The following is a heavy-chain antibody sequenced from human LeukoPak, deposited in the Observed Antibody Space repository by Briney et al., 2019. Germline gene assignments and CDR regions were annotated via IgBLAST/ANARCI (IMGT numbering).Heavy chain of an antibody. D-gene: IGHD3-10*01. CDR1: GGTFSSFA. V-gene: IGHV1-8*01. J-gene: IGHJ4*02. CDR3: ARGRADYYASGNYYTDY. CDR2: MNPNSGNT. Sequence: ASVKVSCKASGGTFSSFAINWVRQATGQGLEWMGWMNPNSGNTGYAQKFRGRLTITRNTSISTAYMELSSLRSEDAAVYYCARGRADYYASGNYYTDYWGQGTLVTVSS.